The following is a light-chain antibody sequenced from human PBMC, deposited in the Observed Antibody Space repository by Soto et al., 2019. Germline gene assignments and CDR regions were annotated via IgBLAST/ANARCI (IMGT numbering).Light chain of an antibody. CDR3: AAWDYSLSVWV. Sequence: QSVLTQPPSASGTPGQRVTISCSESSSNIGSTFLYWYQHLPGTAPKLLIYRNNQRPSGVPERFSAYKSGASASLAISGLRSEDEADYYCAAWDYSLSVWVFGGGTKVTVL. CDR2: RNN. CDR1: SSNIGSTF. J-gene: IGLJ3*02. V-gene: IGLV1-47*01.